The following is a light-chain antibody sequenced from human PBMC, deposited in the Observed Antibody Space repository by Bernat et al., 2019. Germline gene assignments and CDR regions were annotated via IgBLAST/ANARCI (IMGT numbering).Light chain of an antibody. CDR2: EGS. CDR3: SSYTSSSTRV. V-gene: IGLV2-14*02. CDR1: SSDVGSYNL. Sequence: QSALTHPASVSGSPGPSITISCTGTSSDVGSYNLVSWYQQHPGKAPKLMIYEGSKRPSGVSNRFSGSKSGNTASLTISGLQAEDEADYYCSSYTSSSTRVFGGGTKLTVL. J-gene: IGLJ3*02.